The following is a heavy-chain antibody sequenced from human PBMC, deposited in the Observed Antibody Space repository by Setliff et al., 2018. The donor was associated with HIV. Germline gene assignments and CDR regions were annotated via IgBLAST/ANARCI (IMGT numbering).Heavy chain of an antibody. CDR3: ARQVRGEWATAALHPPTKYWYFDL. D-gene: IGHD5-12*01. Sequence: SETLSLTCTVSGDSISSRDYYWAWIRQPPGKGLEWLGSVYHSGSTYYNPALKSRVTISVDTSKNQFSLKLSSVTAADTAVYYCARQVRGEWATAALHPPTKYWYFDLWGRDTRVTVSA. CDR1: GDSISSRDYY. J-gene: IGHJ2*01. V-gene: IGHV4-39*01. CDR2: VYHSGST.